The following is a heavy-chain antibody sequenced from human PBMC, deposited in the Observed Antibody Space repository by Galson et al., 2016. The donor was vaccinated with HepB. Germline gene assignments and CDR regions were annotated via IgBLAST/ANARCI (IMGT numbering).Heavy chain of an antibody. J-gene: IGHJ6*02. D-gene: IGHD1-1*01. V-gene: IGHV3-33*01. Sequence: SLRLSCAASGFTSNTYGMHWIRQAPGKGLQWVAVIWYDGTVRYYTDSVKGRFTISRDNSKNTMYLQMSSLRAEDTALYFCAREVQLWDGFGVWGQGTTVTVSS. CDR3: AREVQLWDGFGV. CDR2: IWYDGTVR. CDR1: GFTSNTYG.